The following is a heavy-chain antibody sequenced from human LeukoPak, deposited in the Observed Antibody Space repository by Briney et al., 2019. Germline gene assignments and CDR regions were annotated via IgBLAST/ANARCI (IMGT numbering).Heavy chain of an antibody. CDR3: AREYYYDSSGSRDPRVVDY. CDR2: INPNSGGT. J-gene: IGHJ4*02. CDR1: GYTFTGYY. Sequence: ASVKVSCKASGYTFTGYYMHWVRQAPGQGLEWMGWINPNSGGTNYAQKFQGRVTMTRDTSISTAYMELSRLRSDDTAVYYCAREYYYDSSGSRDPRVVDYWGQGTLVTVSS. V-gene: IGHV1-2*02. D-gene: IGHD3-22*01.